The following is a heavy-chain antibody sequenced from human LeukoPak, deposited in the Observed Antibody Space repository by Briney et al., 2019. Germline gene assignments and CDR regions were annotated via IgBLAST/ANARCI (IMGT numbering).Heavy chain of an antibody. CDR2: IYSGGST. V-gene: IGHV3-53*01. D-gene: IGHD6-13*01. CDR3: AKARYSSSPGTPDY. CDR1: GFTVSSNY. J-gene: IGHJ4*02. Sequence: PGGSLRLSCAASGFTVSSNYMSWVRQAPGKGLEWVSVIYSGGSTYYADSVKGRFTISRDNSKNTLYLQMNSLRAEDTAVYYCAKARYSSSPGTPDYWGQGTLVTVSS.